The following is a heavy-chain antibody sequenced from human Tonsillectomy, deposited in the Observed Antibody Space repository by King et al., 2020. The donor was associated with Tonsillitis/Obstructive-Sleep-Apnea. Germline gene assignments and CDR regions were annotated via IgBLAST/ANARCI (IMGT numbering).Heavy chain of an antibody. CDR3: ARGYRYSTGWYNFDY. CDR2: IYSGGST. CDR1: GFTVSNNY. Sequence: VQLVESGGGLVQPGGSLRLSCAASGFTVSNNYMNWVRQAPGKGLEWVSVIYSGGSTYYTDSVKDRFTISRDNSKNTLYLQMKTLRAEDTALYYCARGYRYSTGWYNFDYWGQGTLVTVSS. J-gene: IGHJ4*02. D-gene: IGHD6-19*01. V-gene: IGHV3-66*01.